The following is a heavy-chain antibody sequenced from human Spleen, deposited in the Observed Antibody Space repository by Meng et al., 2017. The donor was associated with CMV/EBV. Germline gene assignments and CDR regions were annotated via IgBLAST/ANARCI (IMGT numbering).Heavy chain of an antibody. V-gene: IGHV4-4*02. CDR1: DGSISICTW. CDR2: IYHSGGT. D-gene: IGHD3-22*01. J-gene: IGHJ4*02. Sequence: QILVQGAGAVQSPPSGTLVLTCAVSDGSISICTWWGWVRPPPGKGLEWIGEIYHSGGTNYNPSLRGRVTISLDKSKNQFSLKLSSVTAADTAVYYCARYAWHSMMPFDYWGQGTLVTVSS. CDR3: ARYAWHSMMPFDY.